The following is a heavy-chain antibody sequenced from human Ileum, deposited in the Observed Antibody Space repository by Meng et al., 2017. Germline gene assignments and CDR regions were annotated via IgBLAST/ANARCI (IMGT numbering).Heavy chain of an antibody. CDR2: ISHSGSA. CDR1: SGTMSRKPY. CDR3: ARHGGYSQDF. V-gene: IGHV4-4*02. Sequence: QLLLRVAAPRLARPWAILALTCAVSSGTMSRKPYWGWGRQPPGKGLEWIGQISHSGSAYYNPSLKSRVTMSVDKSKSQFSLMLTSVTAADTAIYYCARHGGYSQDFWGQGTLVTVSS. D-gene: IGHD4-23*01. J-gene: IGHJ4*02.